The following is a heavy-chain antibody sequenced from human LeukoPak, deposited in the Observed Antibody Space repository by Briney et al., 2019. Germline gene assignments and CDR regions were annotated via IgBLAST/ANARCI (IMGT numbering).Heavy chain of an antibody. CDR1: GYTFINYF. V-gene: IGHV1-2*06. J-gene: IGHJ4*02. D-gene: IGHD1-1*01. CDR2: INPDSGDT. CDR3: ARGGTISGIGY. Sequence: GASVKVSCKASGYTFINYFLYWVRQAPGQGPEWMGRINPDSGDTIYAQKFQGRVTMTRDTSITTAYMGVSRLTSDDTAVYHCARGGTISGIGYWGQGTLVTVSS.